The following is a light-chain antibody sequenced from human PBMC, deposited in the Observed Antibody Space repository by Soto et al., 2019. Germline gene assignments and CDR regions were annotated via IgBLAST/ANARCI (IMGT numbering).Light chain of an antibody. J-gene: IGLJ2*01. CDR3: SSYTSSSTAV. V-gene: IGLV2-14*01. CDR2: DVS. CDR1: SSGIGGYNY. Sequence: QSVLTQPASVSGSPGQSITLSCTGTSSGIGGYNYVSWYQQHPGKAPKLIIYDVSNRPSGVSNRFSGSKSGNAASLTISGLQAEDEADYYCSSYTSSSTAVFGGGTKLTVL.